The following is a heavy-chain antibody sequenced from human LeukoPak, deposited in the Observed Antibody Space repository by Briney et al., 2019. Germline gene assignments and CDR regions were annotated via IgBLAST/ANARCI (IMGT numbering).Heavy chain of an antibody. V-gene: IGHV3-23*01. D-gene: IGHD3-16*01. CDR2: ISGSGVST. J-gene: IGHJ4*02. CDR1: GSTFSSYA. CDR3: ARWDLVEFYFDY. Sequence: PGGSLRLSCAASGSTFSSYAVSWVRQAPGKGLEWVSLISGSGVSTYYADSVKGRFTTSRDNSKNTLYMQMHSLRAEDTAVYYCARWDLVEFYFDYWGQGTLVTVSS.